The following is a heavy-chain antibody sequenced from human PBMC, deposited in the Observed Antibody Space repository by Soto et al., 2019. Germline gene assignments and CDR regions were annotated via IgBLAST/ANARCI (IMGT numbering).Heavy chain of an antibody. CDR3: ARSWLCSGGSCYSNWFDP. V-gene: IGHV5-10-1*01. CDR2: IDPSDSYT. Sequence: HGESLKISCKGSGYSFTSYWISWVRQMPGKGLEWMGRIDPSDSYTNYSPSFQGHVTISADKSISTAYLQWSSLKASDTAMYYCARSWLCSGGSCYSNWFDPWGQGTLVTVSS. CDR1: GYSFTSYW. D-gene: IGHD2-15*01. J-gene: IGHJ5*02.